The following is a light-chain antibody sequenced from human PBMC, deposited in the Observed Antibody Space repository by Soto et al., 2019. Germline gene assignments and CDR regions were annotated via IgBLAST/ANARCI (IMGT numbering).Light chain of an antibody. V-gene: IGKV1-5*03. CDR2: KAS. J-gene: IGKJ1*01. CDR1: QTISSW. Sequence: DIKMTQSASTIAGSLGHRVTITCRASQTISSWLAWYQQKPVKAPKRLIYKASTLASGVPSRCSGSGSWTEFTLTINSLQPDDFATYYCQQYHIYSGTVGQGTKVHI. CDR3: QQYHIYSGT.